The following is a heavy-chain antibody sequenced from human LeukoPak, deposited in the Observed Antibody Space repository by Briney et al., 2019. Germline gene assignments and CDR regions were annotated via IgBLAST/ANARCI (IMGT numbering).Heavy chain of an antibody. CDR3: ARQRDNLPDAFDI. CDR2: IYPGDSDT. Sequence: GESLKISCQGSGYTFTSSWIGWVRQMPGKGLEWMGIIYPGDSDTRYSPSLQGQVTISADKSISTAYLQWSSLKASDTAMYYCARQRDNLPDAFDIWGQGTMVTVSS. V-gene: IGHV5-51*01. J-gene: IGHJ3*02. D-gene: IGHD1-14*01. CDR1: GYTFTSSW.